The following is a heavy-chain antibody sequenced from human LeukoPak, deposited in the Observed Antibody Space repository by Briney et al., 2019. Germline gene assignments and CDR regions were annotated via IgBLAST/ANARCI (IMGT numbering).Heavy chain of an antibody. V-gene: IGHV3-49*04. CDR2: IRGKAYGGTT. Sequence: GGSLRLSCAASGFTFSSYAMSWVRQAPGKGLEWVGFIRGKAYGGTTEYAASVKGRFTISRDDSKSIAYLQMNSLKTEDTAVYYCTRVGYSSSWYAWFDPWGQGTLVTVSS. J-gene: IGHJ5*02. D-gene: IGHD6-13*01. CDR3: TRVGYSSSWYAWFDP. CDR1: GFTFSSYA.